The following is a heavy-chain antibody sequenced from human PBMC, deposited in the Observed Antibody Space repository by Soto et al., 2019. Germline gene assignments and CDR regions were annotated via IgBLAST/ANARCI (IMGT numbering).Heavy chain of an antibody. Sequence: QGHLMQSGAEVQKRGASVKVSCKASGYIFTGYYIHWVRQAPGQGLEWMGLIKCDSGDTNSAQKFQGRVTMTRGTSISTVYMDLSGLTSDDTAVYYCARGTTVHMPEFDFWGPGTLVSVSS. CDR1: GYIFTGYY. J-gene: IGHJ4*02. CDR3: ARGTTVHMPEFDF. CDR2: IKCDSGDT. D-gene: IGHD4-4*01. V-gene: IGHV1-2*02.